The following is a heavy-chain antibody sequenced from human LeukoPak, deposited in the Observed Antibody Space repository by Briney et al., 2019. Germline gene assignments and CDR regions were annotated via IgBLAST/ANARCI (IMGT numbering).Heavy chain of an antibody. Sequence: GRSLRLSCAASGFTFDDYAMHWVRQAPGKGLEWVSGISWNSGSIGYADSVKGRFTISRDNAKNSLYLQMNSLRAEDTALYYCVGGDYWGQGTLVTVSS. CDR2: ISWNSGSI. J-gene: IGHJ4*02. CDR3: VGGDY. CDR1: GFTFDDYA. V-gene: IGHV3-9*01.